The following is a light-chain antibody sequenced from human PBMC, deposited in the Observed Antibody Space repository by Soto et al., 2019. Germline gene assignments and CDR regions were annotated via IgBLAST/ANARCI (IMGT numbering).Light chain of an antibody. V-gene: IGKV3-20*01. J-gene: IGKJ2*01. CDR3: QQYGNSPPYT. CDR1: QSVSSSY. Sequence: EIVLTQSPGTLSLSPGERATLSCRASQSVSSSYLAWYQQKPGQAPRLLIFGASSRTTGIPDRFSGSGSGTDFTLTISRLEPEDSAVYYCQQYGNSPPYTFGQGTKLEIK. CDR2: GAS.